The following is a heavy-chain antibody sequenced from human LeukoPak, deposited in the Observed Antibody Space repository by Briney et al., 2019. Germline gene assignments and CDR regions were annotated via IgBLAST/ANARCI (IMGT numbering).Heavy chain of an antibody. V-gene: IGHV3-23*01. CDR2: ISGSGGST. CDR1: GFTFSSYA. J-gene: IGHJ4*02. Sequence: PGGSLSLSCAASGFTFSSYAMSWVCQAPGKGLEWVSGISGSGGSTYDADSVQGRFTVSRDNSKNTLYLQMNSLRPEDTAIYYCAKEYSEYYRDTSGHFGSFDNWGPGTLFTVSS. CDR3: AKEYSEYYRDTSGHFGSFDN. D-gene: IGHD3-22*01.